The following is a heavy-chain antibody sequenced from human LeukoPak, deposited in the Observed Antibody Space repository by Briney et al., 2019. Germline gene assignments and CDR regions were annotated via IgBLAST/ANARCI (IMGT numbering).Heavy chain of an antibody. J-gene: IGHJ4*02. D-gene: IGHD3-10*01. CDR1: GFSFSTQR. CDR3: FREGGD. Sequence: GGSLRLSCAASGFSFSTQRMHWVRQAPGEGLVGVSYINIDERITGQADSVKGRFTLSQGNAKKTLLLQMDSLRAEDTAIYYCFREGGDWGQGTLVTVSS. CDR2: INIDERIT. V-gene: IGHV3-74*01.